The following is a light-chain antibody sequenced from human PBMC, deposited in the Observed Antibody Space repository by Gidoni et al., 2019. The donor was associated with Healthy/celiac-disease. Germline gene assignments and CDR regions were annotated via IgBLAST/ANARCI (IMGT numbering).Light chain of an antibody. CDR3: QQLNSYPPT. V-gene: IGKV1-9*01. J-gene: IGKJ5*01. CDR2: AAS. Sequence: DIQLTQSPSFLSASVGDRVTITCRASQGISSYLPWYQQKPGKAPKRLIYAASTLQSGVPSRFSGSGSGTEFTLTISSLQPEDFATYYCQQLNSYPPTFGQGTRLEIK. CDR1: QGISSY.